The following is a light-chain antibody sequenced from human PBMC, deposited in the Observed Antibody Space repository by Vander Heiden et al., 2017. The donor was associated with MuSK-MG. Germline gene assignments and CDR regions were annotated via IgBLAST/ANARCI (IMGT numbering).Light chain of an antibody. CDR3: QQYNSYSP. Sequence: DIQMTQSPSTLSASVGDRVTITCRASQSISSWLAWYQQKPGKAPKLLIYDASSGESGVPLRFSGSGSGTEFTLTSSSLQHDDFANYYCQQYNSYSPFGQGTKLEIK. J-gene: IGKJ2*01. CDR2: DAS. V-gene: IGKV1-5*01. CDR1: QSISSW.